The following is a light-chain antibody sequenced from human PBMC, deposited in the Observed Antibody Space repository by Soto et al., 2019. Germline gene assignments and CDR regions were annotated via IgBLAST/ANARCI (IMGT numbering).Light chain of an antibody. CDR1: HTIDSW. Sequence: DIQMTQSPSTLSASITDRVTFTCRASHTIDSWLARYQQKPGKPPKLLIFDASRLETGVPSRFSGSGSGTEFTLTITSLQPDDFATYYCQQYSVLPFTFGQGTRVEVK. CDR2: DAS. V-gene: IGKV1-5*01. CDR3: QQYSVLPFT. J-gene: IGKJ1*01.